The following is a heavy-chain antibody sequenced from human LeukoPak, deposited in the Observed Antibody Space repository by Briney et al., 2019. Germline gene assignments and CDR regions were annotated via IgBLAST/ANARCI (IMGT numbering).Heavy chain of an antibody. CDR1: GGSFSGYY. CDR2: INHSGST. J-gene: IGHJ5*02. D-gene: IGHD2-8*01. CDR3: ARASFNVVFGNWFDP. Sequence: SETLSLTCAVYGGSFSGYYWSWIRQPPGEGLEWIGEINHSGSTNYNPSLKSRVTISVDTSKNQFSLKLSSVTAADTAVYYCARASFNVVFGNWFDPWGQGTLITVSS. V-gene: IGHV4-34*01.